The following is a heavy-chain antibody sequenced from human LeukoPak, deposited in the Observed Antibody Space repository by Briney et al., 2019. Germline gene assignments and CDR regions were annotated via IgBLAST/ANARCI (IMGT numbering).Heavy chain of an antibody. D-gene: IGHD6-13*01. J-gene: IGHJ4*02. CDR3: ARRLGSSSWYKLPIFGYFDY. V-gene: IGHV4-34*01. CDR2: INHSGST. CDR1: GGSFSGYY. Sequence: PSETLSLTCAVYGGSFSGYYWSWIRQPPGKGLEWIGEINHSGSTNYNPSLKSRVTISVDTSKNQFSLKLSSVTAADTAVYYCARRLGSSSWYKLPIFGYFDYWGQGTLVTVSS.